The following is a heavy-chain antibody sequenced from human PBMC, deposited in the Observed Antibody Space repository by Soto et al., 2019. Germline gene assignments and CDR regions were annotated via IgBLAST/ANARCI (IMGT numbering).Heavy chain of an antibody. Sequence: GGSLRLSCAASGFTFSSYGMHWVRQATGKGLEWVAVISYDGSNKYYADSLKGRFTISRDNSKNTLYLQMNSLRAEDTAVYYCAKEPYKVVLRYFDWLLPDYWGQGTLVTVSS. CDR2: ISYDGSNK. CDR1: GFTFSSYG. CDR3: AKEPYKVVLRYFDWLLPDY. D-gene: IGHD3-9*01. J-gene: IGHJ4*02. V-gene: IGHV3-30*18.